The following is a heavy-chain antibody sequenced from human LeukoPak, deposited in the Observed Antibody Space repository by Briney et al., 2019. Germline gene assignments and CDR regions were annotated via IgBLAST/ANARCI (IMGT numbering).Heavy chain of an antibody. Sequence: SETLSLTCTVSGGSISSSSYYWGWIRQPPGKGLEYIGSIYYSGTTYYSPSLKSRVTISADTSKNQFSLRLSSVTAADTAVYYCARYHLLNRGVNWFDPWGQGTLVTVSS. CDR2: IYYSGTT. CDR3: ARYHLLNRGVNWFDP. D-gene: IGHD2-2*01. V-gene: IGHV4-39*07. J-gene: IGHJ5*02. CDR1: GGSISSSSYY.